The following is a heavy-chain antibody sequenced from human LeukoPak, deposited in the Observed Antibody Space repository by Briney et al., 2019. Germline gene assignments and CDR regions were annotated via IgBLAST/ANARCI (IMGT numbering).Heavy chain of an antibody. CDR3: AREGGPYRPLDY. CDR2: VNLQGST. J-gene: IGHJ4*02. CDR1: GGSITNTNY. V-gene: IGHV4-4*02. Sequence: SETLSLTCGVSGGSITNTNYWTWVRQPPGKGLEWIGEVNLQGSTNYNPSLMGRVAIAVDTSENHISLQLTSVTAADTAVYYCAREGGPYRPLDYSGQGTLVTVSS.